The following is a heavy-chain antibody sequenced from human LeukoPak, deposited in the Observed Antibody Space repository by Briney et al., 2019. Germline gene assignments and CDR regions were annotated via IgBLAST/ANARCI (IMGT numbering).Heavy chain of an antibody. D-gene: IGHD1-26*01. J-gene: IGHJ4*02. V-gene: IGHV3-15*01. CDR2: IKSKTHGGTM. CDR3: TTLGYSGHAFNC. CDR1: GFIFSNVW. Sequence: GGSLRLSCAASGFIFSNVWMTWLRQAPGKGLEWVGRIKSKTHGGTMDYAAPVKGRFTISRDDSKSTLFLQVNDLKTEDTAMYYCTTLGYSGHAFNCWGQGTLVTVSS.